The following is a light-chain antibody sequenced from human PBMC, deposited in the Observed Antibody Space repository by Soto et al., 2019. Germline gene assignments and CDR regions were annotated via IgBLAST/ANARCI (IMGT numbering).Light chain of an antibody. V-gene: IGKV1-5*03. CDR2: KAS. CDR3: QQYNSYAT. J-gene: IGKJ1*01. CDR1: QTISSW. Sequence: IQMTQSPSTLSGSVGDRLTITCRASQTISSWLAWYQQTPGKAPKLLIYKASTLKSGVPSRFSGSGSGTDFTLTISNLQPEYVVTYYCQQYNSYATFGQGTKVDIK.